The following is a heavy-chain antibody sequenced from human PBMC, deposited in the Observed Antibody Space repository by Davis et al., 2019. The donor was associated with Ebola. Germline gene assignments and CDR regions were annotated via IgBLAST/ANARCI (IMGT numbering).Heavy chain of an antibody. D-gene: IGHD3-3*01. CDR3: ARGWLRGYLDY. CDR2: TYYNSKWYK. V-gene: IGHV6-1*01. Sequence: HSQTLSLTCAISGDTVSSGAWNWITQSPSRGLEWLGRTYYNSKWYKDYAVSVKSRITINLDTSKNQFSLQLNSVTPEDTAVYYCARGWLRGYLDYWGQGTLVTVSS. CDR1: GDTVSSGA. J-gene: IGHJ4*02.